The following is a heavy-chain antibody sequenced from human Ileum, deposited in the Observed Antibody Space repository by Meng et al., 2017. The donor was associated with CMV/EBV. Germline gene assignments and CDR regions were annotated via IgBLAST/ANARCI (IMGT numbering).Heavy chain of an antibody. Sequence: IQMVQSVREMQKPGASVQVSCKASGYAFPKYGISWWRQAPGQGLEWMGWINTDNGYTYYAQKFEDRVTVTTDTSTSTTYMDLRSLRSDDTAVYYCAFTYYYDNGCFQYWGQGTLVTVSS. CDR1: GYAFPKYG. CDR3: AFTYYYDNGCFQY. V-gene: IGHV1-18*01. CDR2: INTDNGYT. D-gene: IGHD3-22*01. J-gene: IGHJ1*01.